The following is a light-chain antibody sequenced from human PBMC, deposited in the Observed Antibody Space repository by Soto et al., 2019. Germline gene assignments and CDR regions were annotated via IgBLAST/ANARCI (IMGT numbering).Light chain of an antibody. CDR3: QQYDTLPPT. CDR1: QDISNF. CDR2: DAS. V-gene: IGKV1-33*01. Sequence: DIQMTQSPSSLSASVGDRVTITCQASQDISNFLNWFRQKPGKAPEPLIYDASNLEAGVPSRFSGSGSGTDFTFTISSLQPEDVATYFCQQYDTLPPTFGPGTAVDL. J-gene: IGKJ3*01.